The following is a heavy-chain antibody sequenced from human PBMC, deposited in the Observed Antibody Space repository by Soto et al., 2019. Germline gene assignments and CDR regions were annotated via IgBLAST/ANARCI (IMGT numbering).Heavy chain of an antibody. CDR3: ATIGLDYDSSGYYYGFDY. CDR2: IIPIFGTA. CDR1: GGTFSSYD. V-gene: IGHV1-69*13. Sequence: SVKVSCKASGGTFSSYDISWVRQAPGQGLEWMGGIIPIFGTANYAQKFQGRVTITADESTSTAYMELSSLRSEDTAVYYCATIGLDYDSSGYYYGFDYWGQGTLVTVSS. J-gene: IGHJ4*02. D-gene: IGHD3-22*01.